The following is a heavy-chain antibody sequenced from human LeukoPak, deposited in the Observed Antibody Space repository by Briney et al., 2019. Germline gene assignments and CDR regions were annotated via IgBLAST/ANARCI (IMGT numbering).Heavy chain of an antibody. Sequence: SETLSLTCTVSGGSVSSYSWSWIRQPAGKGLEWIGRIYASGSTNYNPSLKSRVTMSLDTSKNQFSLNLSSVTAADTPVYYCARAQDCSSGCYRFFDYWGQGTLVTVSS. CDR1: GGSVSSYS. CDR2: IYASGST. D-gene: IGHD6-19*01. J-gene: IGHJ4*02. V-gene: IGHV4-4*07. CDR3: ARAQDCSSGCYRFFDY.